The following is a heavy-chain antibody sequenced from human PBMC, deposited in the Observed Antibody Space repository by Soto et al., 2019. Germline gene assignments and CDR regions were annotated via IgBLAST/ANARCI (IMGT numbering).Heavy chain of an antibody. CDR1: GATGGSISGDY. Sequence: SETLSLTCTVSGATGGSISGDYWSWVRQPPGKGLEWIGYIYSSGNTNYNPSLKSRVTLSVDTSQNQFSLKLRSVTAADTAIYYCASLGYGRSSGGFDNWGQGTMVTVSS. D-gene: IGHD6-6*01. J-gene: IGHJ3*02. V-gene: IGHV4-4*09. CDR2: IYSSGNT. CDR3: ASLGYGRSSGGFDN.